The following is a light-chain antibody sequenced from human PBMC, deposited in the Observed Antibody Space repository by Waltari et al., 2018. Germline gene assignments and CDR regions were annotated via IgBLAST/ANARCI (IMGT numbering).Light chain of an antibody. CDR1: QSVSISY. Sequence: IVLTQSPGTVSLSPGEGATLSCRASQSVSISYIAGYQKKAGQPPRLLIYGASSRASGTPVRFSGSGSGTEFTLTISGLEPEDFGVYYCQVYGTSQWTFGQGTRVEI. V-gene: IGKV3-20*01. CDR3: QVYGTSQWT. J-gene: IGKJ1*01. CDR2: GAS.